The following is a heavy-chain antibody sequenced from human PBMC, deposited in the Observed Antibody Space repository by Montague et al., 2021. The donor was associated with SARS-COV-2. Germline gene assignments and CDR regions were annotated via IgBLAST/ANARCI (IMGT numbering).Heavy chain of an antibody. CDR3: ARDLTYGSGRSYYYGMDV. CDR1: GFTVSSNY. Sequence: SLRLSCAASGFTVSSNYMSWVRQAPGKGLEWVSVIYSGGSTYYADSVKGRFTISRHNSKNTLYLQMNSLRAGDTAVYYCARDLTYGSGRSYYYGMDVWGQGTTVTVSS. V-gene: IGHV3-53*04. D-gene: IGHD3-10*01. J-gene: IGHJ6*02. CDR2: IYSGGST.